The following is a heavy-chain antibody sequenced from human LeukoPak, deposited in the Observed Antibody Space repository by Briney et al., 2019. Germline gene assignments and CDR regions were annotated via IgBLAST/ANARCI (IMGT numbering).Heavy chain of an antibody. D-gene: IGHD2-15*01. CDR3: AGAVYYCSGGSCYSYYFDY. CDR1: GFTFSSYS. V-gene: IGHV3-21*01. Sequence: PGGSLRLSCAASGFTFSSYSMNWVRQAPGKGLEWVSSISSSSSYIYYADSVKGRFTISRDNAKNSLYLQMNSLRAEDTAVYYCAGAVYYCSGGSCYSYYFDYWGQGTLVTVSS. J-gene: IGHJ4*02. CDR2: ISSSSSYI.